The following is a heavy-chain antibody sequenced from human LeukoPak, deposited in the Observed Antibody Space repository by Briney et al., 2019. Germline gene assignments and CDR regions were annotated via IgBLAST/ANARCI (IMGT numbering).Heavy chain of an antibody. CDR2: INPNTGDT. CDR3: ARRENDC. CDR1: GYTFTGYY. D-gene: IGHD5-24*01. J-gene: IGHJ4*02. V-gene: IGHV1-2*06. Sequence: ASVKVSCKASGYTFTGYYLHWVRQAPGQWLEWMGRINPNTGDTDYAQKFQGRVTMTRDTSITTAYMELSRLRSDDTAVYYCARRENDCWGQGTLVTVSS.